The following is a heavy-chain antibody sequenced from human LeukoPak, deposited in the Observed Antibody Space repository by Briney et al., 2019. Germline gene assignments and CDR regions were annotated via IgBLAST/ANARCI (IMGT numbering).Heavy chain of an antibody. CDR2: IYSGGIT. V-gene: IGHV3-66*01. J-gene: IGHJ3*02. Sequence: GGSLRLSCAASGFTVSINSMSWVRQAPGKGLEWVSLIYSGGITYYADSVKGRFTISRDNSKNSLYLQMNSLRAEDTAVYYFARDPNWFDIWGQGTMVTVSS. CDR3: ARDPNWFDI. CDR1: GFTVSINS. D-gene: IGHD1-1*01.